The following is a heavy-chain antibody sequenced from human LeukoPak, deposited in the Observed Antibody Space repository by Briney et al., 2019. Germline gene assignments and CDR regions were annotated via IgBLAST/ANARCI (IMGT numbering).Heavy chain of an antibody. CDR3: ARAKQWRKRHWYFDL. V-gene: IGHV3-13*01. Sequence: GGSLRLSCAASGFTFSSYDMHWVRQATGKGLEWVSAIGTAGDTYYPGSVKGRFTISRENAKNSLYLQMNSLRAGDTAVYYCARAKQWRKRHWYFDLWGRGTLVTVSS. CDR1: GFTFSSYD. CDR2: IGTAGDT. J-gene: IGHJ2*01. D-gene: IGHD6-19*01.